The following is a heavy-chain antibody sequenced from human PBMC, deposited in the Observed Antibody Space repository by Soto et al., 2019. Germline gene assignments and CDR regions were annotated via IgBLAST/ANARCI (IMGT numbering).Heavy chain of an antibody. J-gene: IGHJ3*02. CDR3: ARVNYDILTGYYQNAFDI. D-gene: IGHD3-9*01. CDR1: GFTFSSYS. V-gene: IGHV3-48*01. CDR2: ISSSSSTI. Sequence: GGSLRLSCAASGFTFSSYSMNWVRQAPGKGLEWVSYISSSSSTIYYADSVKGRFTISRDNAKNSLYLQMNSLRAEDTAVYYCARVNYDILTGYYQNAFDIWGQGTMVTVSS.